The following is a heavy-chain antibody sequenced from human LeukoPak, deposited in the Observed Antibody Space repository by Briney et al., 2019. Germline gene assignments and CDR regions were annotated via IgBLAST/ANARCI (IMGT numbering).Heavy chain of an antibody. J-gene: IGHJ4*02. D-gene: IGHD1-14*01. CDR1: GYTYTDKY. CDR2: MHPNTGDT. CDR3: VRDLTNPASGDY. Sequence: ASVKVSCKTSGYTYTDKYIHWVRQAPGLGLECMGWMHPNTGDTVYVQKSQGRVTFTRDTSISTAYMELHRLGSDDTAGYFCVRDLTNPASGDYWGQGTLVTVSS. V-gene: IGHV1-2*02.